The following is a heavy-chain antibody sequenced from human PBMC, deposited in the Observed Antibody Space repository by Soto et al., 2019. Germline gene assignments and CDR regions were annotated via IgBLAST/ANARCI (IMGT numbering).Heavy chain of an antibody. J-gene: IGHJ4*02. CDR2: IIPILGIA. D-gene: IGHD6-19*01. V-gene: IGHV1-69*04. Sequence: ASVKVSCKASGGTFSSYTISWVRQAPGQGLEWMGRIIPILGIANYAQKFQGRVTITADKSTSTAYMELSSLRSEDTAVYYCAREEGSGWYYFDYWGQGTLVTVSS. CDR3: AREEGSGWYYFDY. CDR1: GGTFSSYT.